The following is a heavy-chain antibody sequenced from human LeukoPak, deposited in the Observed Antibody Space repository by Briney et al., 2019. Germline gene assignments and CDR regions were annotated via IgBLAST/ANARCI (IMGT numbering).Heavy chain of an antibody. CDR3: ARVTIEAGARVRGLDY. Sequence: SETLSLTCTVSGGSISSNSYYWGWIRQPPGKGLEWIGSIYYSGSTYYNPSLKSRVTISVDTSKNQFSLKLNSVTAADTAVYYCARVTIEAGARVRGLDYWGQGTLVTVSS. J-gene: IGHJ4*02. V-gene: IGHV4-39*07. CDR2: IYYSGST. D-gene: IGHD4/OR15-4a*01. CDR1: GGSISSNSYY.